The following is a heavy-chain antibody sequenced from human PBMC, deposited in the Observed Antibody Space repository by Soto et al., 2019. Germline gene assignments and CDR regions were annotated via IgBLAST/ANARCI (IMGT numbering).Heavy chain of an antibody. Sequence: ASVKVSCKASGYMFVTYGINWVRQAPGQGLEWMGWISAYNGNTKYAQNLQGRVTMTADASTSTAYMEMRSLRSDDTAVYYCARDLDGSGSYYTDYWGPGTLVTVSS. V-gene: IGHV1-18*01. CDR3: ARDLDGSGSYYTDY. J-gene: IGHJ4*02. CDR1: GYMFVTYG. D-gene: IGHD3-10*01. CDR2: ISAYNGNT.